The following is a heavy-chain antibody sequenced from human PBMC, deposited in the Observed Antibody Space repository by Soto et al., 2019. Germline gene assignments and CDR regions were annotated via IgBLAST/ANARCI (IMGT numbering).Heavy chain of an antibody. CDR3: AGYYSSGWYYFDY. Sequence: QVQLVQSGAEVKKPGSSVKVSCKASGGTFSSYASSWVRQAPGQGLEWMGGIIPIFGTSNYAQKFQGRATITADEFTSTDYMELSSLRSEDTAVYYCAGYYSSGWYYFDYWGQGTLVTVSS. D-gene: IGHD6-19*01. CDR1: GGTFSSYA. CDR2: IIPIFGTS. V-gene: IGHV1-69*12. J-gene: IGHJ4*02.